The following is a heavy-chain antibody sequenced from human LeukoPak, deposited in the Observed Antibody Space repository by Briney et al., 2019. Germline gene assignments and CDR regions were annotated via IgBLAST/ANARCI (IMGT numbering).Heavy chain of an antibody. D-gene: IGHD2-2*01. CDR2: MNPNSGNT. J-gene: IGHJ6*02. Sequence: ASVKVSCKASGYTFTSYDINWVRQATGQGLEWMGWMNPNSGNTGYAQKFQGRVTMTRNTSISTAYMELSSLRSEGTAVYYCARGLATRPYQLLAYYYYYGMDVWGQGTTVTVSS. CDR1: GYTFTSYD. CDR3: ARGLATRPYQLLAYYYYYGMDV. V-gene: IGHV1-8*01.